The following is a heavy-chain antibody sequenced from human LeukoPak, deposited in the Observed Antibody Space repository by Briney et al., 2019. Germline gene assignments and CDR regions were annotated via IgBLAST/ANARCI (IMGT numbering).Heavy chain of an antibody. CDR2: ISGTTSGT. J-gene: IGHJ3*02. CDR1: GFTFSTCA. V-gene: IGHV3-23*01. D-gene: IGHD3-10*01. Sequence: GGSLRLSCAASGFTFSTCAMGWVRQAPGKGLEWVSGISGTTSGTYYADSVKGRFTISRDNSKNTLYLQMNSLRAEDTAVYYCAKHYYDSGRWTFDIWGQGTTVTVSS. CDR3: AKHYYDSGRWTFDI.